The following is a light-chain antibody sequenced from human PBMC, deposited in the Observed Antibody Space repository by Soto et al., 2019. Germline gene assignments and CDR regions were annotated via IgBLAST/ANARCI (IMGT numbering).Light chain of an antibody. V-gene: IGKV3-11*01. CDR1: QSVSSY. CDR2: DAS. CDR3: QQRSNWPLT. J-gene: IGKJ4*01. Sequence: EIVLTQSPATLSLFPGERATLSCRASQSVSSYLAWYQQKPGQAPRLLIYDASNRATGIPARLSGSGSGTDFTLTISSLEPEDFAVYYCQQRSNWPLTFGGGTKVEIK.